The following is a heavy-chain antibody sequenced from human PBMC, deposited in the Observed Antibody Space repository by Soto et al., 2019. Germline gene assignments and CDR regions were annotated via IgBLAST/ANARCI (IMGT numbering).Heavy chain of an antibody. D-gene: IGHD4-17*01. CDR2: INPSGST. V-gene: IGHV4-34*01. CDR1: GGSLSGYY. Sequence: QVHLQQWGAGLLKPSETLSLTCAVYGGSLSGYYWSWIRQPPGKGLEWIGEINPSGSTNYTPSLKSRVTMSGDTPKNQFSLKLISVTAADTAVYYCARGRDGGAANWGQGTVVTVSS. CDR3: ARGRDGGAAN. J-gene: IGHJ4*02.